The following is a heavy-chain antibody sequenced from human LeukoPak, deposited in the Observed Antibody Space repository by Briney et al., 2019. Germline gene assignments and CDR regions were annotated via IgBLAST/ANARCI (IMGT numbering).Heavy chain of an antibody. J-gene: IGHJ1*01. Sequence: GGSLRLSCAASGFTFSGYWMSWVRQAPGKGLEWVANIKQDGSEKYYVDSVKGRFTISRDNAKNSLYLQMNSLRAEDTAVYYCARDSSSWARRAQYFQHWGQGTLVTVS. V-gene: IGHV3-7*03. CDR3: ARDSSSWARRAQYFQH. CDR1: GFTFSGYW. CDR2: IKQDGSEK. D-gene: IGHD6-13*01.